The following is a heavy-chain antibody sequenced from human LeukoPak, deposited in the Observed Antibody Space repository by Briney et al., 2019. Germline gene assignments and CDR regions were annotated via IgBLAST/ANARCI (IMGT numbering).Heavy chain of an antibody. CDR2: ISHSGAGT. V-gene: IGHV3-23*01. J-gene: IGHJ3*02. CDR1: GFTFSSYA. Sequence: GGSLRLSYAASGFTFSSYAMNWVRQAPGKGLEWVSAISHSGAGTSYADSSKGRFSISRYNSKNTLYLQMNSRRAEDTAVYYYAKSVAPYCSGGSCFDAFDIWGQGTMVTVSS. CDR3: AKSVAPYCSGGSCFDAFDI. D-gene: IGHD2-15*01.